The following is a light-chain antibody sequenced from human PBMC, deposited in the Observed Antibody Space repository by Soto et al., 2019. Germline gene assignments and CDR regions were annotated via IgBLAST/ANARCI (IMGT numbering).Light chain of an antibody. CDR3: AAWDDSLSGHVV. CDR1: SSNIGSNY. Sequence: QSVLTQPPSASGTPGQRVTISCSGSSSNIGSNYVYWHLQLPGTAPRLLIYSNNQRPSGVPDRFSGSKSGTSASLAISGLRSDDEADYYCAAWDDSLSGHVVFGEGTKVTVL. J-gene: IGLJ2*01. CDR2: SNN. V-gene: IGLV1-47*02.